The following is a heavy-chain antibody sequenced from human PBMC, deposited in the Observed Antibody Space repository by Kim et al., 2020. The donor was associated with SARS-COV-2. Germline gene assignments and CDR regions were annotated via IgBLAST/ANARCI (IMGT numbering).Heavy chain of an antibody. Sequence: SETLSLTCTVSGDSISSGGYYWSWIRQYPGKGLEWIAYMYYSGSFYYNPSLKNRVIMSVDASKNQWSLKLTSMTAADTVVYYCARGYCSGGSCYPGVGYWGQGPLVLVSS. V-gene: IGHV4-31*03. CDR2: MYYSGSF. CDR1: GDSISSGGYY. J-gene: IGHJ4*02. CDR3: ARGYCSGGSCYPGVGY. D-gene: IGHD2-15*01.